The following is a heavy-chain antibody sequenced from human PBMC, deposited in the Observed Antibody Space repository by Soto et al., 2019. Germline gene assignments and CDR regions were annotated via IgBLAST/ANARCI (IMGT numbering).Heavy chain of an antibody. J-gene: IGHJ4*02. D-gene: IGHD3-3*01. CDR2: ISGSGGDT. CDR1: EFTFDSYA. V-gene: IGHV3-23*01. CDR3: AKGTTIFGVVTMHFDC. Sequence: GGSLRLSCAASEFTFDSYAMSWVRQAPGKGLEWVSGISGSGGDTYQVDYVKGRFTISRDNSKKTLYLQMNRLRVEDTAIYFCAKGTTIFGVVTMHFDCWGQGTLVTVSS.